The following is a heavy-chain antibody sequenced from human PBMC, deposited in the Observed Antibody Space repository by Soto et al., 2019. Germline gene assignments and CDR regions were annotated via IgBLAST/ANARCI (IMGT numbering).Heavy chain of an antibody. J-gene: IGHJ4*01. Sequence: QVQLVQSGAEVKKPGASVKVSCKASGYTFASYAISWMRQAPGQGHEGLGLISAYNGNTNYAQKLQGRATMTTDTSTSTAYTALRSLRSVDTAVYYSARDPPPPDYWGQGTLVTVSS. CDR1: GYTFASYA. CDR2: ISAYNGNT. CDR3: ARDPPPPDY. V-gene: IGHV1-18*01.